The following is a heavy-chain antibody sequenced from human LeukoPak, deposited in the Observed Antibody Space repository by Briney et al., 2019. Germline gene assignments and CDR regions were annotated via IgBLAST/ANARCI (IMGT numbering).Heavy chain of an antibody. D-gene: IGHD2-15*01. Sequence: GASVKVSCKASGYTFTGYYMHWVRQAPGQGLEWMGWINPNSGGTNYAQKFQGRVTMTRDTSISTAYMELSRLRSDATAVYYCARDRDGGSCYWDCGAFDIWGQGTMVTVSS. CDR2: INPNSGGT. J-gene: IGHJ3*02. CDR3: ARDRDGGSCYWDCGAFDI. V-gene: IGHV1-2*02. CDR1: GYTFTGYY.